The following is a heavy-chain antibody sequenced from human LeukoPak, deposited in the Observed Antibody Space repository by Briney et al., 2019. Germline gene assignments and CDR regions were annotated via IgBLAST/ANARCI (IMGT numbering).Heavy chain of an antibody. CDR2: INKDGSTT. D-gene: IGHD1-26*01. Sequence: GGSLRLSCAASGFTFSSNWMHWVRQAPGKGLVWVSRINKDGSTTNYADSVEGRSTIFRDNAKNTLYLQMNSLRAEDTAVYYCVRDLGGRSGHWGQGTLVTVSS. V-gene: IGHV3-74*01. CDR3: VRDLGGRSGH. J-gene: IGHJ4*02. CDR1: GFTFSSNW.